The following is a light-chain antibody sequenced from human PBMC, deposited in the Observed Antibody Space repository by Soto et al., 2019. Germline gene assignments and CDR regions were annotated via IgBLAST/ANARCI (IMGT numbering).Light chain of an antibody. CDR2: EVN. Sequence: QSALTQPPSASGSPGQSVTIPCTGTSSDVGGYKYVSWYQHHPGKAPKLMIFEVNKRPSGVPDRFSGSKSGNTASLTVSGLQAEDEADYYGSSYAGINNLGVFGTGTKVTVL. J-gene: IGLJ1*01. CDR3: SSYAGINNLGV. CDR1: SSDVGGYKY. V-gene: IGLV2-8*01.